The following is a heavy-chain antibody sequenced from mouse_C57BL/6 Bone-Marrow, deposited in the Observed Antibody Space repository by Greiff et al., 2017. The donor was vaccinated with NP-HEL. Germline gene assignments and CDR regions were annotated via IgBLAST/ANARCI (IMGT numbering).Heavy chain of an antibody. V-gene: IGHV1-18*01. CDR3: ARVGAMDY. CDR1: GYTFTDYN. J-gene: IGHJ4*01. Sequence: EVQLMESGPELVKPGASVKISCKASGYTFTDYNMDWVKQSHGKSLEWIGDINPNNGGTNYNQKFKGKATLTVDKSSSTAYMELRSLTSEDTAVYYCARVGAMDYWGQGTSVTVSS. CDR2: INPNNGGT.